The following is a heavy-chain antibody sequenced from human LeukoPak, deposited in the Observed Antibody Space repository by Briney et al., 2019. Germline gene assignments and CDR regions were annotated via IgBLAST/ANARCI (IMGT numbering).Heavy chain of an antibody. Sequence: GGSLRLSCTVSRFTFSTYAMSWVRQAPGKALEWVSSISGCGDTTYYTGSVKGRFTISRDNSKNALYLQMSSLRAEDTAVYYCAKSQRNHQQVGKRIDYWGQGTLVTVSS. CDR3: AKSQRNHQQVGKRIDY. CDR2: ISGCGDTT. J-gene: IGHJ4*02. CDR1: RFTFSTYA. V-gene: IGHV3-23*01. D-gene: IGHD1-14*01.